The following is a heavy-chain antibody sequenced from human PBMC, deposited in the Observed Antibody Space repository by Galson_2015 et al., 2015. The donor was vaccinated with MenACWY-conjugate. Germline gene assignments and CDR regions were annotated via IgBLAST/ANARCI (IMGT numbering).Heavy chain of an antibody. CDR2: IKQDGTEK. CDR1: GLTFSNYW. Sequence: SLRLSCAASGLTFSNYWMNWLRQAPGKGLEWVAIIKQDGTEKLYVDSVRGRFAISRDNAKNSLYLQMNTLRAEDTAVYYCVGGAGWLPDYWGQGTLVTVSS. CDR3: VGGAGWLPDY. V-gene: IGHV3-7*03. J-gene: IGHJ4*02. D-gene: IGHD5-24*01.